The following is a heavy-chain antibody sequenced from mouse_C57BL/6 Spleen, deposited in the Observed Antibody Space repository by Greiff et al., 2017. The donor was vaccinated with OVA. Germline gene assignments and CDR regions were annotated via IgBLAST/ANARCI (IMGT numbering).Heavy chain of an antibody. J-gene: IGHJ3*01. CDR3: TRKRNGNYDGLFAY. CDR1: GYTFTDYE. CDR2: IDPETGGT. Sequence: QVQLQQSGAELVRPGASVTLSCKASGYTFTDYEMHWVKQTPVHGLEWIGAIDPETGGTAYNQKFKGKAILTADKSSSTAYMELRSLTSEDSAVYYCTRKRNGNYDGLFAYWGQGTLVTVSA. D-gene: IGHD2-1*01. V-gene: IGHV1-15*01.